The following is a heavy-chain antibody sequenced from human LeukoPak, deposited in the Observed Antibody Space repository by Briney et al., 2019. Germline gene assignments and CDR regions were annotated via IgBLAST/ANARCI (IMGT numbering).Heavy chain of an antibody. CDR1: GYTFTSYG. J-gene: IGHJ4*02. CDR3: ARDVGTLFDIPPLGY. V-gene: IGHV1-18*01. D-gene: IGHD3-3*01. Sequence: ASVKVSCKASGYTFTSYGISWVRQAPGQGLEWMGWISAYNGNTNYAQKLQGRVTMTTDTSTSTAYMELRSLRSDDTAVYYCARDVGTLFDIPPLGYWGQGTLVTVSS. CDR2: ISAYNGNT.